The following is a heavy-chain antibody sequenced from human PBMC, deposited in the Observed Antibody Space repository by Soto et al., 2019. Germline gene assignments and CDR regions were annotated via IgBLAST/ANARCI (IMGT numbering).Heavy chain of an antibody. CDR2: ISYDGSNK. CDR3: ARDASYVVVGDYYYGMDV. V-gene: IGHV3-30-3*01. D-gene: IGHD2-15*01. J-gene: IGHJ6*02. Sequence: QVPLVESGGGVVQPGRSLRLSCAASGFTFSSYAMHWVRQAPGKGLEWVAVISYDGSNKYYADSVKGRFTISRDNSKNTLYLQMNSLRAEDTAVYYCARDASYVVVGDYYYGMDVWGQGTTVTVSS. CDR1: GFTFSSYA.